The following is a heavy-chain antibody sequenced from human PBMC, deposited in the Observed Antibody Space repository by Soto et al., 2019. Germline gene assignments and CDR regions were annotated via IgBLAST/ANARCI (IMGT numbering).Heavy chain of an antibody. CDR1: GFTFRNYG. V-gene: IGHV3-33*01. D-gene: IGHD2-15*01. J-gene: IGHJ5*01. Sequence: GGSLRLSCAASGFTFRNYGMHWVRQAPGKGLEWVAVIWYDGSNKYYIDSVKGRFTISRDNDKNSLYLQMNNLRAEDTAIYFCARAHEVAWFDSWGQGTLVTVSS. CDR3: ARAHEVAWFDS. CDR2: IWYDGSNK.